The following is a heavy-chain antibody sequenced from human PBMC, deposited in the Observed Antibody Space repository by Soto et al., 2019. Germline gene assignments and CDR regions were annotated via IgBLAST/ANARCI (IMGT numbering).Heavy chain of an antibody. CDR3: ARGLSYGSRGAFDP. D-gene: IGHD5-18*01. V-gene: IGHV3-30-3*01. CDR2: ISYDGSNK. CDR1: GFTFSSYA. Sequence: GGSLRLSCAASGFTFSSYAMHWVRQAPGKGLEWVAVISYDGSNKYYADSVKGRFTISRDNSKNTLYLQMNSLRAEDTAVYYCARGLSYGSRGAFDPWGQGTLVTVSS. J-gene: IGHJ5*02.